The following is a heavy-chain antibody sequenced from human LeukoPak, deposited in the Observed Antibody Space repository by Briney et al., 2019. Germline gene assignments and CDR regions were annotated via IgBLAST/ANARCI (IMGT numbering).Heavy chain of an antibody. CDR2: ISGSGGST. CDR1: GFTFSSYG. J-gene: IGHJ6*03. CDR3: ARSGSSSWYWYYYYMDV. Sequence: GGTLRLSCAASGFTFSSYGMSWVRQAPGKGLEWVSAISGSGGSTYYADSVKGRFTISRDNSKNTLYLQMNSLRAEDTAVYYCARSGSSSWYWYYYYMDVWGKGTTVTVSS. V-gene: IGHV3-23*01. D-gene: IGHD6-13*01.